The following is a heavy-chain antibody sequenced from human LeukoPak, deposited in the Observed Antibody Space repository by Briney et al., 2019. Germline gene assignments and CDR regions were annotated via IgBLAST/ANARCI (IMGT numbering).Heavy chain of an antibody. CDR3: ARGPDRGYSYAIDFDY. CDR2: IYYSGST. Sequence: SETLSLTCIVSGGSVSSGSYYWSWIRQPPGKGLEWIGYIYYSGSTNYNPSLKSRVTISVDTSKNQFSLKLSSVTAADTAFYYCARGPDRGYSYAIDFDYWGQGTLVTVSS. J-gene: IGHJ4*02. D-gene: IGHD5-18*01. CDR1: GGSVSSGSYY. V-gene: IGHV4-61*01.